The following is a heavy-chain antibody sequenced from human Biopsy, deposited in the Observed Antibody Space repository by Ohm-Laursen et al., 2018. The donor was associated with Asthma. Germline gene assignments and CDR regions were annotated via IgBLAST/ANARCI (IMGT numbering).Heavy chain of an antibody. J-gene: IGHJ4*02. D-gene: IGHD1-26*01. V-gene: IGHV1-18*01. Sequence: GSSVKVSCKAHGDILSSFGISWVRQAPGQGLEWMGWISAYNGNTNYAQKLQGRVTMTTDTSTSTAYMELRSLRSDDTAVYYCARDGPVGAPSDYWGQGTLVTVSS. CDR2: ISAYNGNT. CDR1: GDILSSFG. CDR3: ARDGPVGAPSDY.